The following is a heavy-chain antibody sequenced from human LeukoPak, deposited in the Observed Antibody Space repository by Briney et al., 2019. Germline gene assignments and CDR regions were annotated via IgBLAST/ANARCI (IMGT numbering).Heavy chain of an antibody. D-gene: IGHD4-23*01. CDR2: IIPIFGTA. V-gene: IGHV1-69*06. Sequence: ASVKVSCKASGGTFSSYAISWVRQAPGQGLEWMGRIIPIFGTANYAQKFKGRVTITADKSTSTAYMELSSLRSEDTAVYYCARGSGYGDNDYWGQGTLVTVSS. J-gene: IGHJ4*02. CDR1: GGTFSSYA. CDR3: ARGSGYGDNDY.